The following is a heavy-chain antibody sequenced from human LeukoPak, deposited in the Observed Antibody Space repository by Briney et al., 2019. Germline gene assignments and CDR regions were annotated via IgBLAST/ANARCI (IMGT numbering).Heavy chain of an antibody. CDR3: AKGKGLAVAGTAGFDY. D-gene: IGHD6-19*01. CDR1: GFTFSNYA. V-gene: IGHV3-23*01. J-gene: IGHJ4*02. CDR2: IGGSGSRT. Sequence: GASLRLSCAASGFTFSNYAMSWVRQAPGKGLEWVSAIGGSGSRTYYADSVGGRFTISRDNSKNTLYLQMNSLRAEDTALYYCAKGKGLAVAGTAGFDYWGQGTLVTVSS.